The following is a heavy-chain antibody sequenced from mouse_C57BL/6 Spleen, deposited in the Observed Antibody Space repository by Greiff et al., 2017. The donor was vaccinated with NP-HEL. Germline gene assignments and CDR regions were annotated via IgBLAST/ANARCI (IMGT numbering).Heavy chain of an antibody. CDR2: ISNLAYSI. J-gene: IGHJ1*03. V-gene: IGHV5-15*01. CDR3: ARRAYYYGSSTGYFDV. Sequence: EVQLVESGGGLVQPGGSLKLSCAASGFTFSDYGMAWVRQAPRKGPEWVAFISNLAYSIYYADTVTGRFTISRENAKNTLYLEMSRLRSEDTAMYYCARRAYYYGSSTGYFDVWGTGTTVTVSS. D-gene: IGHD1-1*01. CDR1: GFTFSDYG.